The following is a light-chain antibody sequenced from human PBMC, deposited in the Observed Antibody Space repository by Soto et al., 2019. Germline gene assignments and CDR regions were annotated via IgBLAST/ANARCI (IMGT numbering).Light chain of an antibody. Sequence: QSVLSQRPSASGSPGQSVTISCTGTSSDVGAYNFVSWYQQHPGKAPKLLIYEVSKRPSGFPDRFSGSKPGNTASLTVSGLQAEDEADYYCSSYGGSNNVVFGGGTKLTVL. V-gene: IGLV2-8*01. CDR3: SSYGGSNNVV. J-gene: IGLJ2*01. CDR1: SSDVGAYNF. CDR2: EVS.